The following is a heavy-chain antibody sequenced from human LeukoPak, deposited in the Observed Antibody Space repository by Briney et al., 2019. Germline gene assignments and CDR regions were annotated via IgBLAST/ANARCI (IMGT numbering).Heavy chain of an antibody. CDR2: IYYSGST. CDR1: GGSISSSSYY. D-gene: IGHD3-3*01. V-gene: IGHV4-61*01. CDR3: ARVSDFWSGSDAFDI. J-gene: IGHJ3*02. Sequence: SETLSLTCTVSGGSISSSSYYWSWIRQPPGKGLEWIGYIYYSGSTNYNPSLKSRVTISVDTSKNQFSLKLSSVTAADTAVYYCARVSDFWSGSDAFDIWGQGTMVTVSS.